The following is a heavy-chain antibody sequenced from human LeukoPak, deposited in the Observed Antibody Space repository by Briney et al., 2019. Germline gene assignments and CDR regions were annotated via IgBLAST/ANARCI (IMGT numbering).Heavy chain of an antibody. CDR3: ARPVDLDYYDGSGYSD. CDR1: GGTFSSYA. CDR2: IIPIFGTA. J-gene: IGHJ4*02. D-gene: IGHD3-22*01. Sequence: ASVKVSCKASGGTFSSYAISWVRQAPGQGLEWMGGIIPIFGTANYAQKFQGRVTITADESTSTAYMELSSLRSEDTAVYYCARPVDLDYYDGSGYSDWGPGNLVTVSS. V-gene: IGHV1-69*01.